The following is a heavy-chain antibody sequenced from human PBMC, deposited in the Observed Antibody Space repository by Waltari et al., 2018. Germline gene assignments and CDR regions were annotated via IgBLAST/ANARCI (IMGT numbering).Heavy chain of an antibody. CDR2: IIPILGIA. Sequence: QVQLVQSGAEVTKPGSSVKVSCKASGGPFSSYAISWVRQAPGQGLEWMGGIIPILGIANYAQKFQGRVTITADKSTSTAYMELSSLRSEDTAVYYCARGSSRGIDFPFDIWGQGTMVTVSS. CDR1: GGPFSSYA. CDR3: ARGSSRGIDFPFDI. J-gene: IGHJ3*02. D-gene: IGHD6-13*01. V-gene: IGHV1-69*10.